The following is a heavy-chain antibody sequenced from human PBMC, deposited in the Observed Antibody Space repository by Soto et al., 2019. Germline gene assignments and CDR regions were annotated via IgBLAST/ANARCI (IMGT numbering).Heavy chain of an antibody. Sequence: QVQLVESGRGVVQPGRSLRLSCAASGFTFSSYAMHWVRQAPGKGLEWVAVISYDGSNKYYADSVKGRFTISRDNSKNTLYLQMNSLRAEDTAVYYCARELGNDYGDYGPAYGMDVWGQGTTVTVSS. CDR3: ARELGNDYGDYGPAYGMDV. V-gene: IGHV3-30-3*01. CDR2: ISYDGSNK. CDR1: GFTFSSYA. D-gene: IGHD4-17*01. J-gene: IGHJ6*02.